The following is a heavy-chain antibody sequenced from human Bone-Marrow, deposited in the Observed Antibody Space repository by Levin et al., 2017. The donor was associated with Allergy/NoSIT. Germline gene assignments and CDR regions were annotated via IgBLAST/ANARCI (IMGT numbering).Heavy chain of an antibody. CDR2: IYYSGST. CDR3: ARTAVTTWRNYYYGMDV. D-gene: IGHD4-17*01. J-gene: IGHJ6*02. Sequence: SQTLSLTCTVSGGSISSSSYYWGWIRQPPGKGLEWIGSIYYSGSTYYNPSLKSRVTISVDTSKNQFSLKLSSVTAADTAVYYCARTAVTTWRNYYYGMDVWGQGTTVTVSS. CDR1: GGSISSSSYY. V-gene: IGHV4-39*01.